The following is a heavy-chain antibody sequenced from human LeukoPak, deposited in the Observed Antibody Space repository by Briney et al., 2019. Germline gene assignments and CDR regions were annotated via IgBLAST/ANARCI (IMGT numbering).Heavy chain of an antibody. J-gene: IGHJ4*02. CDR1: GFTLSSYA. Sequence: GESLTLPYAASGFTLSSYAMLWVGQAPGKGLAWVSSISGSGGSTYYADSVKGRFTISRDNAENSVFLQMNSLRAEDTAVYYCAGGETDIVVAPSDYWGQGTLVTVSS. CDR3: AGGETDIVVAPSDY. CDR2: ISGSGGST. V-gene: IGHV3-23*01. D-gene: IGHD2-2*01.